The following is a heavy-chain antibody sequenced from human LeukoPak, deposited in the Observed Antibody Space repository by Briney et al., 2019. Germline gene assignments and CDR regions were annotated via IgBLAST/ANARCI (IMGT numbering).Heavy chain of an antibody. J-gene: IGHJ4*02. CDR1: GGSISSYY. CDR2: IYYSGST. D-gene: IGHD2-8*01. V-gene: IGHV4-59*01. Sequence: ASETLSLTCTVSGGSISSYYWSWIRQPPGKGLEWIGYIYYSGSTNYNPYLKSRVTISVDTSKNQFSLKLSSVTAADTAVYYCARGRMVYAPVDYWGQGTLVTVSS. CDR3: ARGRMVYAPVDY.